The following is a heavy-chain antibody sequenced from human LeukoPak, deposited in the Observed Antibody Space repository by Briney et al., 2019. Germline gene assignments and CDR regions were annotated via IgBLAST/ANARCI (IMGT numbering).Heavy chain of an antibody. V-gene: IGHV1-18*04. J-gene: IGHJ6*02. CDR3: ARPRGAYYYGMDV. CDR2: ISAYNGNT. Sequence: EASVKVSCKASGYTFTGYYMHWVRQAPGQGLEWMGWISAYNGNTNYAQKLQGRVTMTTDTSTSTAYMELRSLRSDDTAVYYCARPRGAYYYGMDVWGQGTTVTVSS. CDR1: GYTFTGYY. D-gene: IGHD3-10*01.